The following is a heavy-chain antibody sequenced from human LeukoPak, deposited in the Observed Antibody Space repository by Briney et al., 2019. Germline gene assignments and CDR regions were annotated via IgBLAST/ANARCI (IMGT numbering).Heavy chain of an antibody. J-gene: IGHJ4*02. V-gene: IGHV1-2*02. CDR1: GYTFTGYY. Sequence: GASVKVSCKASGYTFTGYYMHWVRQAPGQGLEWMGWINPNSGGTNYAQKFQGRVTMTRDTSISTAYMELSRLRSDDTAVYYCARRVGATIYYFDYWGQGTLVTVSS. CDR3: ARRVGATIYYFDY. D-gene: IGHD1-26*01. CDR2: INPNSGGT.